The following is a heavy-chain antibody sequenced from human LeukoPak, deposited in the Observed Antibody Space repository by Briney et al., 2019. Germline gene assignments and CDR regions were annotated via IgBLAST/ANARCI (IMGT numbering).Heavy chain of an antibody. CDR2: INHSGST. CDR3: ARGVRVGRITIFGVVTNYWYFDL. V-gene: IGHV4-34*01. J-gene: IGHJ2*01. Sequence: EASETLSLTCAVYGGSFSGYYWSWIRQPPGKGLEWIGEINHSGSTNYNPSLKSRVTISVDTSKNQFSLKLSSVTAADTAVYYCARGVRVGRITIFGVVTNYWYFDLWGRGTLVTVSS. CDR1: GGSFSGYY. D-gene: IGHD3-3*01.